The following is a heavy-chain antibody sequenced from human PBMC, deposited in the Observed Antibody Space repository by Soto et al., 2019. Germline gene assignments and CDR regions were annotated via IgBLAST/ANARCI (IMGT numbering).Heavy chain of an antibody. J-gene: IGHJ4*02. CDR3: AREDCSGGSCYPVAPYFDY. Sequence: ASVKVSCKASGYTFTSYYMHWVRQAPGQGLEWMGIINPSGGSTSYAQKFQGRVTMTRATSTSTVYMELSSLRSEDAAVYYCAREDCSGGSCYPVAPYFDYWGQGTLVTVSS. CDR2: INPSGGST. CDR1: GYTFTSYY. V-gene: IGHV1-46*01. D-gene: IGHD2-15*01.